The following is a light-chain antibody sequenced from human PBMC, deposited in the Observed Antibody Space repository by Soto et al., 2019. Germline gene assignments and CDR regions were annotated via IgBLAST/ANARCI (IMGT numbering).Light chain of an antibody. CDR2: DNN. Sequence: SVLPQPPSVSAAPGQMVTISCSGSSSNIGSTYVSWYQHLPGTAPKLLIYDNNKRPSGISDRFSGSKSGTSATLGITGLQTGDEADYYCAAWDRSLSILVLGGGNQLTVL. CDR3: AAWDRSLSILV. CDR1: SSNIGSTY. V-gene: IGLV1-51*01. J-gene: IGLJ2*01.